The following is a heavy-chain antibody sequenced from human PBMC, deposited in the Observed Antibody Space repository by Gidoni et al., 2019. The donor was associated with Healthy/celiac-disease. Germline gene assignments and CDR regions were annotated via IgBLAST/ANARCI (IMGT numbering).Heavy chain of an antibody. Sequence: QVQLVQSGAEVKKPGASVKVSCKASGYTLTSYAMHWVRQAPGQRLEWMGWINAGNGNTKYSQKFQGRVTITRDTSASTAYMELSSLRSEDTAVYYCARSGYYYDSSGYYPLDYWGQGTLVTVSS. CDR3: ARSGYYYDSSGYYPLDY. D-gene: IGHD3-22*01. J-gene: IGHJ4*02. CDR1: GYTLTSYA. CDR2: INAGNGNT. V-gene: IGHV1-3*01.